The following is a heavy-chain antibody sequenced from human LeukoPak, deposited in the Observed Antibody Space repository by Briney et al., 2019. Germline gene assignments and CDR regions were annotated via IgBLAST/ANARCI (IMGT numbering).Heavy chain of an antibody. V-gene: IGHV3-23*01. Sequence: SGGSLRLSCAASGFTFSNYAMSWVRQAPGKGLEWVSAISGSGGSTYYADSVKGRFTISRDNSKNTLYLQMNSLRAEDTAVYYCAKTVVVKYDAFDIWGQGTMVTVSS. CDR3: AKTVVVKYDAFDI. CDR2: ISGSGGST. J-gene: IGHJ3*02. D-gene: IGHD3-22*01. CDR1: GFTFSNYA.